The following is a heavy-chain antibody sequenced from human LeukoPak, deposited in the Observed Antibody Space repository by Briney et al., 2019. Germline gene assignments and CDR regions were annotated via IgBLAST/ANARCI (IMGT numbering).Heavy chain of an antibody. CDR2: ISGSGGST. CDR1: GFTFSSYA. J-gene: IGHJ4*02. CDR3: ASYDFWSGFGYY. D-gene: IGHD3-3*01. Sequence: GGPLRLSCAASGFTFSSYAMSWVRQAPGKGLEWVSAISGSGGSTYYADSVKGRFTISRDNSKNTLYLQMNSLRAEDTAVYYCASYDFWSGFGYYRGQGTLVTVSS. V-gene: IGHV3-23*01.